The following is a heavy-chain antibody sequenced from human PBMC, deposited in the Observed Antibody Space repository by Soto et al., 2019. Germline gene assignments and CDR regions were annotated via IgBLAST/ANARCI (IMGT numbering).Heavy chain of an antibody. CDR3: ARFFGSGFDY. CDR2: INSDGSTT. CDR1: GFTFSSYW. J-gene: IGHJ4*02. D-gene: IGHD6-19*01. V-gene: IGHV3-74*01. Sequence: GSLRLSCAASGFTFSSYWMHWVRRAPGRGLVWVSHINSDGSTTSYADSVEGRFTISRDNAKNTLYLQMNSLRAEDTAVYYCARFFGSGFDYWGQGTLVTVSS.